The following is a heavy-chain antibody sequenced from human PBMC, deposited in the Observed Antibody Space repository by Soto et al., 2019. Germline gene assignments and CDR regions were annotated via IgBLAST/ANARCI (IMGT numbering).Heavy chain of an antibody. V-gene: IGHV1-69*12. J-gene: IGHJ1*01. CDR3: ASGVGYYGSRGYRGYFQH. CDR1: GGTFSSDA. CDR2: IIPIFGPT. D-gene: IGHD3-22*01. Sequence: QVQLVQSGAEVKKPGSSVKVSCKASGGTFSSDAISWVRQAPGQGLEWMGGIIPIFGPTNYAQKFQGRVTIXAHXSTSTAYMELIRLRSEDTAVYYCASGVGYYGSRGYRGYFQHWGQGSLVTVSS.